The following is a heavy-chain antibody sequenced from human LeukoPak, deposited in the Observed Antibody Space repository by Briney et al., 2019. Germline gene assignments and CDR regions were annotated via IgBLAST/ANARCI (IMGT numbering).Heavy chain of an antibody. D-gene: IGHD3-10*01. J-gene: IGHJ1*01. Sequence: GSLRLSCAASGFTFSSYWMHWVRQAPGKGLEWIGEINHSGSTNYNPSLKSRVTISVDTSKNQFSLKLSSVTAADTAVYYCARGRTYYYGSGSYYPFQHWGQGTLVTVSS. CDR3: ARGRTYYYGSGSYYPFQH. V-gene: IGHV4-34*01. CDR1: GFTFSSYW. CDR2: INHSGST.